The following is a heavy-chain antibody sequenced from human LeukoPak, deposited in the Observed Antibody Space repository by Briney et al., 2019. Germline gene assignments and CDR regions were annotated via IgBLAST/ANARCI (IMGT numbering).Heavy chain of an antibody. D-gene: IGHD3-22*01. CDR2: INPSAGNT. CDR1: GYTFTSYY. CDR3: ARDEVAYYDSSGPEPFDY. V-gene: IGHV1-46*01. J-gene: IGHJ4*02. Sequence: ASVKVSCKASGYTFTSYYMHWVRQAPGQGLEWMGIINPSAGNTSYAQKFQGRVTMTRDTSTSTVYMELSSLRSEDTAVYYCARDEVAYYDSSGPEPFDYWGQGTLVTVSS.